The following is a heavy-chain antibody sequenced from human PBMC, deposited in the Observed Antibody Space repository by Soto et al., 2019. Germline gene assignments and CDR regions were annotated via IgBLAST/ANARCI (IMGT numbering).Heavy chain of an antibody. D-gene: IGHD5-12*01. CDR2: IISIFGTA. CDR3: AGNKRWLQLNYYYGMDV. J-gene: IGHJ6*02. Sequence: QVQLVQSGAEVKKPGSSVKVSCKASGCTFSSYAISWVRQAPGQGLEWMGGIISIFGTADYAQKFQGRVTITADESRSTANMKLSSLGSEDTAVYYCAGNKRWLQLNYYYGMDVWGQGTTVTVSS. CDR1: GCTFSSYA. V-gene: IGHV1-69*12.